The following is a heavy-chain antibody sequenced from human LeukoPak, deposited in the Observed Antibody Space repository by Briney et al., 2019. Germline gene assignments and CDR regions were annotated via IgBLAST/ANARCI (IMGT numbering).Heavy chain of an antibody. Sequence: PGGSLRLSCAAFGFTFSSYGMHWVRQAPGKGLEWVAFIRYDGSNKYYADSVKGRFTISRDNSKNTLYLQMNSLRAEDTAVYYCANRGYYTDAFDIWGQRTMVTISS. CDR2: IRYDGSNK. V-gene: IGHV3-30*02. J-gene: IGHJ3*02. CDR1: GFTFSSYG. D-gene: IGHD3-3*01. CDR3: ANRGYYTDAFDI.